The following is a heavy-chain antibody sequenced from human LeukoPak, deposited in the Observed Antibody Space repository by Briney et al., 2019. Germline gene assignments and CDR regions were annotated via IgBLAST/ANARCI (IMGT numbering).Heavy chain of an antibody. Sequence: GGSLRLSCAASGFTFSFYSVNWVRQAPGKGLEWVSYISSSGSDIYYADSVKGRFTISRDNAKNSLYLQMNSLRAEDTAVYYCARDLSYYDSSGYYDYWGQGTLVTVSS. CDR3: ARDLSYYDSSGYYDY. J-gene: IGHJ4*02. D-gene: IGHD3-22*01. CDR1: GFTFSFYS. CDR2: ISSSGSDI. V-gene: IGHV3-21*05.